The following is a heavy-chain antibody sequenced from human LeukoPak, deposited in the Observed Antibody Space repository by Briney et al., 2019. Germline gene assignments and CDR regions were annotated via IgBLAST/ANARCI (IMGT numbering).Heavy chain of an antibody. Sequence: SETLSLACAVYGGSFSDYYWSWIRQPPGKGLEWIGEINHSGSTNYNPSLKSRVTISVDTSKNQFSLKLSSVTAADTAVCYCARGDSSSPCYIDYWGQGILVTVSS. V-gene: IGHV4-34*01. J-gene: IGHJ4*02. CDR2: INHSGST. CDR1: GGSFSDYY. D-gene: IGHD6-6*01. CDR3: ARGDSSSPCYIDY.